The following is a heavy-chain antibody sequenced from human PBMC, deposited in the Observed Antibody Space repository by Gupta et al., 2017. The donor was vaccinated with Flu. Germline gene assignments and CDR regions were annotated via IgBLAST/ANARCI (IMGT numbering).Heavy chain of an antibody. CDR2: IGGGGDST. CDR3: VKDFWPFERNTWFFSSSFDD. CDR1: GFTLSNYA. Sequence: EVQLLESGGDLVQPGGSLRLSCATSGFTLSNYAMNWVRQATEKGLEWVSSIGGGGDSTYYADSVRGRFTISRDNSKNTVYLQMNSLRVEDTAKYYCVKDFWPFERNTWFFSSSFDDWGQGTLITVSS. V-gene: IGHV3-23*01. D-gene: IGHD6-13*01. J-gene: IGHJ4*02.